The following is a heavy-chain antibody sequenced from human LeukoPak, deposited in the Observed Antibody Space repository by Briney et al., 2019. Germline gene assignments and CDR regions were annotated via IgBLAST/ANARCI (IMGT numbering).Heavy chain of an antibody. D-gene: IGHD1-26*01. J-gene: IGHJ5*02. Sequence: GESLKISCKGSGYRFTDYWIAWVRQMPGKGLEWMGIIYPGDSDARYSPSFQGQVTISADKSITTTFLQWGSPKASDTAIYYCARGTFSGSYPNWFDPWGQGTLVTVSS. CDR1: GYRFTDYW. CDR2: IYPGDSDA. V-gene: IGHV5-51*01. CDR3: ARGTFSGSYPNWFDP.